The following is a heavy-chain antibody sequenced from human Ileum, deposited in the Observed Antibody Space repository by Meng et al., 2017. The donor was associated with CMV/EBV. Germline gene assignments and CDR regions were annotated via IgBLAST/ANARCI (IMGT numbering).Heavy chain of an antibody. CDR1: GFTFSNHW. V-gene: IGHV3-74*01. Sequence: GGSLRLSCAASGFTFSNHWMHWVRQDAAKGLAWVSRIKGDGSSTNYVDSVKGRFTISRDNAKNTLYLQMNNLRVEDTAVYHCVRDGVGDPPFDDWGHGTLVTVSS. D-gene: IGHD1-26*01. CDR2: IKGDGSST. J-gene: IGHJ4*01. CDR3: VRDGVGDPPFDD.